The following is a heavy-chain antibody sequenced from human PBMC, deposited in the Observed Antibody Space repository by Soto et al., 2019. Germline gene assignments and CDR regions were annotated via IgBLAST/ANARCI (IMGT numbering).Heavy chain of an antibody. CDR2: IFYLGSS. CDR3: ARHSLALRKNNWFDP. CDR1: GDSIISSDFC. D-gene: IGHD3-3*02. J-gene: IGHJ5*02. Sequence: SETLSLTCTVSGDSIISSDFCWGWVRQPPGKGLEWIGSIFYLGSSYYNPSLKSRVTMSVDTSKNQFSLRLRSVTAADTALYFCARHSLALRKNNWFDPWGQGIMVTVSS. V-gene: IGHV4-39*01.